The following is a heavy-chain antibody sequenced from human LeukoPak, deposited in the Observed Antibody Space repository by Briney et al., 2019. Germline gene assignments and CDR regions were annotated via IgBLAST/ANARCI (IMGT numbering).Heavy chain of an antibody. CDR3: ARDMRTGTTKAFDY. CDR1: GYSISSGYY. CDR2: IYHSGST. V-gene: IGHV4-38-2*02. J-gene: IGHJ4*02. D-gene: IGHD1-7*01. Sequence: SETLSLTCTVSGYSISSGYYWGWIRQPPGKGLEWIGSIYHSGSTYYNPSLKSRVTISVDTSKNQFSLKLSSVTAADTAVYYCARDMRTGTTKAFDYWGQGTLVTVSS.